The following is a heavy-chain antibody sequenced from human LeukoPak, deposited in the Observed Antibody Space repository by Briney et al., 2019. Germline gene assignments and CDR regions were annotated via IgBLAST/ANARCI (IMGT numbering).Heavy chain of an antibody. D-gene: IGHD3-10*02. CDR3: AELGITMIGGV. V-gene: IGHV3-48*03. J-gene: IGHJ6*04. CDR2: ISSSWSTI. Sequence: PGGSLRLSCAASVFTFSSYEMNWVRQAPGKGLEWVSYISSSWSTIYYADSVKGRFTISRDNAKNSLYLQMNSLRAEDTAVYYCAELGITMIGGVWGKGTTVTISS. CDR1: VFTFSSYE.